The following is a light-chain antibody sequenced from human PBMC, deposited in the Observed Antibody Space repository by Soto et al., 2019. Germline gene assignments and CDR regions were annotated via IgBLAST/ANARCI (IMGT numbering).Light chain of an antibody. V-gene: IGLV2-11*01. J-gene: IGLJ3*02. CDR1: SSDVGGYNY. Sequence: QSALTQPRSVSGSPGQAVTISCTGTSSDVGGYNYVSWYQQHPGKAPKLIIYDVSKRPSGVPDRFSGSKSGNTASLTISGLQAEDEADYYCCSYAGRYTLWVFGGGTKLTVL. CDR2: DVS. CDR3: CSYAGRYTLWV.